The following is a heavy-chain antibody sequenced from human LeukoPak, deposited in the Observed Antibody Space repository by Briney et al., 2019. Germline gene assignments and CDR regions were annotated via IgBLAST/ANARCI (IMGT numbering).Heavy chain of an antibody. CDR2: IYYSGST. D-gene: IGHD6-6*01. V-gene: IGHV4-59*01. Sequence: SETLSLTCTVSGGSISSYYWSLIRQPPGRGLEWIGYIYYSGSTNYNPSLKSRVTISVDTSKNQFSLKLSSVTAADTAVYYCASLDSSSGYWGQGTLVTVSS. J-gene: IGHJ4*02. CDR1: GGSISSYY. CDR3: ASLDSSSGY.